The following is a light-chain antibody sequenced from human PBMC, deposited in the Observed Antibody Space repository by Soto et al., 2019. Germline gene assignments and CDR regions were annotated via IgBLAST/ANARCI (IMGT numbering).Light chain of an antibody. V-gene: IGKV2-28*01. J-gene: IGKJ1*01. CDR3: LQALQTPPWP. CDR1: QSLLQSNGYTY. CDR2: FGS. Sequence: DIVMTQCPLSLPVTPGEPASISCRSSQSLLQSNGYTYLDWYLQKPGQSPQLLIYFGSTRASGVPDRFSGSGSGTDFTLKISRVEAEEGGVDYCLQALQTPPWPFGSGPNADIK.